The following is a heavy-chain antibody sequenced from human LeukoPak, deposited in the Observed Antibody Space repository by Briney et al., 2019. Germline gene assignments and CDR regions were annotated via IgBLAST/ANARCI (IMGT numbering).Heavy chain of an antibody. CDR1: GFTFSSYG. CDR2: IWYDGSNK. J-gene: IGHJ4*02. V-gene: IGHV3-30*02. Sequence: GGSLRLSCAASGFTFSSYGMHWVRQAPGKGLEWVAFIWYDGSNKYYADSVKGRFTISRDNSKNTLYLQMNSLRAEDTAVYYCAKRASSSWYRDYWGQGTLVTVSS. D-gene: IGHD6-13*01. CDR3: AKRASSSWYRDY.